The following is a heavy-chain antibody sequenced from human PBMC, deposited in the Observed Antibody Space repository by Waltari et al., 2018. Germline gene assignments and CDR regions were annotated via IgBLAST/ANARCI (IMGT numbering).Heavy chain of an antibody. V-gene: IGHV3-74*01. CDR1: GFTFSRYW. CDR2: INSDGSGT. D-gene: IGHD3-22*01. Sequence: EVQLVESGGGLVQPGGSLRLSCPASGFTFSRYWMHGVRQAPGKGLVWVSRINSDGSGTIYADSVKGRFTISRDNAKNTLYLQLNSLRVEDTAVYYCAREPSPDSSGYFYYYMDVWGKGTTVTVSS. CDR3: AREPSPDSSGYFYYYMDV. J-gene: IGHJ6*03.